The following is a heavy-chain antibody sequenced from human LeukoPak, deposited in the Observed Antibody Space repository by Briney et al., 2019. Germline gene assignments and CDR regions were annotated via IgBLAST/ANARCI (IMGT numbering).Heavy chain of an antibody. CDR2: IYSGGST. CDR1: EFTVSSNY. D-gene: IGHD3-16*01. J-gene: IGHJ4*02. Sequence: GGSLRLSCAASEFTVSSNYMNWVRQAPEKGLEWVSFIYSGGSTYYADSVRGRFTISRDNSKNTLYLQMHSLRAEDTAVYFCATFTPLRAFDFWGQGTLVTVSS. V-gene: IGHV3-66*01. CDR3: ATFTPLRAFDF.